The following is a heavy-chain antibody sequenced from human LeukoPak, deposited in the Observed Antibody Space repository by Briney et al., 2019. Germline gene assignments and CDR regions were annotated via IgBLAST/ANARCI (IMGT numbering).Heavy chain of an antibody. Sequence: PGGSLRLSCAASGFTFSSSSMNWVRQAPGKGLEWVSLISSSSGTIYYADSVKGRFTISRDNARNSLYLQMNSLRAEDMAVYYCARGSTYYDSSGQVPFDYWGQGTLVTVSS. V-gene: IGHV3-48*01. J-gene: IGHJ4*02. CDR3: ARGSTYYDSSGQVPFDY. CDR1: GFTFSSSS. D-gene: IGHD3-22*01. CDR2: ISSSSGTI.